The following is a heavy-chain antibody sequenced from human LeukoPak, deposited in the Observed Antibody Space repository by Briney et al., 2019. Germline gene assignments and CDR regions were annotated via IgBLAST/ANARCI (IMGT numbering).Heavy chain of an antibody. CDR2: ISHSGST. CDR1: SGSFSDFY. Sequence: PSETLSLTCAVNSGSFSDFYWSWIRQSPGKGLEWIGEISHSGSTHYSSALKSRVTISIDTSKNQFSLKLSSVTAADTAVYYCASYDYGDYLDGFSFDYWGQGTLVTVSS. V-gene: IGHV4-34*01. CDR3: ASYDYGDYLDGFSFDY. J-gene: IGHJ4*02. D-gene: IGHD4-17*01.